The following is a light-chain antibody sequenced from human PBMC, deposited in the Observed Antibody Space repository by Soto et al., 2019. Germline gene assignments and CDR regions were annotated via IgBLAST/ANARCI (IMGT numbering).Light chain of an antibody. V-gene: IGLV1-44*01. CDR3: SVWDDSLNGVV. J-gene: IGLJ3*02. CDR1: SSHIGLNT. CDR2: LND. Sequence: QSVLTQPPSASGTPGQRVTISCSGSSSHIGLNTVNWYQQFPGTAPKVLIYLNDQRPSGVPDRFSGSKSGTSASLAISGLQSEDEADYYCSVWDDSLNGVVFGGGTKLTVL.